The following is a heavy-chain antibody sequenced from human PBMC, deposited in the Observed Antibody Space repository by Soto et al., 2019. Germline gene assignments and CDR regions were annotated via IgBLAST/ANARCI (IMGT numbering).Heavy chain of an antibody. D-gene: IGHD2-15*01. V-gene: IGHV4-59*01. J-gene: IGHJ4*02. Sequence: SETLSLTCTVSGGSMSSYYWTWLRQSPGRGLEWIGYISYSGSTHYNPSLKSRVTISADTSKNQFSLRMNSMIAADTAVYYCARADPDASVGYWGQGTLVTVSS. CDR2: ISYSGST. CDR3: ARADPDASVGY. CDR1: GGSMSSYY.